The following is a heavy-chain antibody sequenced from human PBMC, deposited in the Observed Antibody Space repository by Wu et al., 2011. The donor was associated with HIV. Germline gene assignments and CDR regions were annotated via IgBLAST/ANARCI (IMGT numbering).Heavy chain of an antibody. V-gene: IGHV1-69*14. D-gene: IGHD2-2*01. CDR1: GXTFSGYA. CDR2: ILPMFGST. J-gene: IGHJ6*03. Sequence: QVQLVQSGAEVKKAGSSVKVSCKASGXTFSGYAVSWVRQAPGQGLEWMGGILPMFGSTNYARKFQGRVTITADKSATTVYMELRSLRSEDTAMYYCARSGVSAEYYFYYMNVWGKGTTVTVSS. CDR3: ARSGVSAEYYFYYMNV.